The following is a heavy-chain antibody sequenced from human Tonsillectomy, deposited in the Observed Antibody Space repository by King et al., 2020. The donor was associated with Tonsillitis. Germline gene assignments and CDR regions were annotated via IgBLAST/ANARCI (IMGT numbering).Heavy chain of an antibody. CDR2: IYSGGST. CDR3: ARALDYSGSGSYYYYGMDV. Sequence: VQLVESGGGLVQPGGSLRLSCAASGFTVSTNYMSWVRQAPGKGLEWVSLIYSGGSTYYADSVNDRFTISRDNSKNTLYLQMNSLRAEVTAVYYCARALDYSGSGSYYYYGMDVWGRGTTVTVSS. V-gene: IGHV3-66*01. CDR1: GFTVSTNY. D-gene: IGHD3-10*01. J-gene: IGHJ6*02.